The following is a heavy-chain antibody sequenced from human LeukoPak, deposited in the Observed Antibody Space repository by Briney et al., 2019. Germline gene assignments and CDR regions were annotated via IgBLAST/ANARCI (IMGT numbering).Heavy chain of an antibody. CDR3: ARGDYYYGMDV. CDR2: ISGTGGST. V-gene: IGHV3-23*01. Sequence: GGSLRLSCTASGLSFSSSAMSWVRQAPGKGLEWVSAISGTGGSTYYADSVKGRFTISRDNSKNTVYLQMNGLRAEDTAVYYCARGDYYYGMDVWGQGTTVTVSS. CDR1: GLSFSSSA. J-gene: IGHJ6*02.